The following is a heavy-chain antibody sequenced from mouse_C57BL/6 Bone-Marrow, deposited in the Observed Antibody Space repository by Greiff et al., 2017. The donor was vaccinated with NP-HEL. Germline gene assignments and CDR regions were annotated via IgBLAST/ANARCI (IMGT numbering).Heavy chain of an antibody. J-gene: IGHJ1*03. D-gene: IGHD1-1*01. V-gene: IGHV1-85*01. CDR1: GYTFTSYD. CDR3: ARTQGHYYGRNFDV. CDR2: IYPRDGST. Sequence: VQLQQSGPELAKPGASVKLSCKASGYTFTSYDINWVKQRPGQGLEWIGWIYPRDGSTKYNEKFKGKATLTVDTSSSTAYMELHSLTSEDSAVYFCARTQGHYYGRNFDVWGTGTTVTVSS.